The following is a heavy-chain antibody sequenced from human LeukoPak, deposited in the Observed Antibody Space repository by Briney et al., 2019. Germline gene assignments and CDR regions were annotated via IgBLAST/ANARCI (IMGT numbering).Heavy chain of an antibody. D-gene: IGHD2-15*01. V-gene: IGHV3-53*01. Sequence: GGSQGLSCAASGFTVSSNYMSWVRQAPGKGLNGVSVIYSGGSTYYADSVKGRFTISRDNSRNTLYLQMNSLRAEDTVVYQAEDGIRYCSGGSCIDYWGQGTLVTVSS. CDR3: EDGIRYCSGGSCIDY. CDR1: GFTVSSNY. J-gene: IGHJ4*02. CDR2: IYSGGST.